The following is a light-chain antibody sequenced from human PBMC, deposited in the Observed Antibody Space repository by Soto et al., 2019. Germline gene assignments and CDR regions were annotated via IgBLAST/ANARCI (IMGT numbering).Light chain of an antibody. J-gene: IGKJ2*01. CDR2: DAS. CDR1: QSVSSY. V-gene: IGKV3-11*01. CDR3: QQRSNLPPYT. Sequence: EIVLTQSPATLSLSPGERATLSCRASQSVSSYLAWYQQNTGQAPRLLIYDASNRNTGIPARFSGSGSGTDFTLTISSLEPEDFAAYYCQQRSNLPPYTFGQGTKLEIK.